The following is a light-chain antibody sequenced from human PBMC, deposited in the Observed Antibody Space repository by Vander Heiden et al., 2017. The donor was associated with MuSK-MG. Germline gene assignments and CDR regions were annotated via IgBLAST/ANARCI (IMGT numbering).Light chain of an antibody. CDR3: QQELPEWGGFT. V-gene: IGKV1-5*03. J-gene: IGKJ3*01. CDR1: QRISTW. Sequence: DVQMTQFPSTLSASVGDRVTITCRASQRISTWVAWHQQKPGKAPTLLIYKASTLERGVKSRFSGSGDATEFTLTISSRLPDDVETNYCQQELPEWGGFTFGHGTKVNIK. CDR2: KAS.